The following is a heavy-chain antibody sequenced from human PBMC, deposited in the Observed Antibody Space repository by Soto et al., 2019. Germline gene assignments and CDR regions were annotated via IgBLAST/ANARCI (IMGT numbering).Heavy chain of an antibody. CDR2: INPNSGGT. V-gene: IGHV1-2*02. D-gene: IGHD5-18*01. CDR3: AIGIQLWLLDY. Sequence: GASVKVSCKASGYTFTGYYMHWVRQAPGQGLEWMGWINPNSGGTNCAQKFQGRVTMTRDTSISTAYMELSRLRSDDTAVYYCAIGIQLWLLDYWGQGTLVTVSA. CDR1: GYTFTGYY. J-gene: IGHJ4*02.